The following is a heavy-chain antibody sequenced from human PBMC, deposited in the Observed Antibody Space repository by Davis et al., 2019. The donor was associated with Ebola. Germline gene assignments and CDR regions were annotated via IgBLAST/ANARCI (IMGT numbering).Heavy chain of an antibody. CDR3: ARVETTAGMDV. D-gene: IGHD4-11*01. CDR1: GFTFSSYS. Sequence: GESLKISCAASGFTFSSYSMNWVRQAPGKGLEWVSSISSSSSYIYYADSVKGRFTISRDNAKNSLYLQMNSLRAEDTAVYYCARVETTAGMDVWGKGTTVTVSS. CDR2: ISSSSSYI. V-gene: IGHV3-21*04. J-gene: IGHJ6*04.